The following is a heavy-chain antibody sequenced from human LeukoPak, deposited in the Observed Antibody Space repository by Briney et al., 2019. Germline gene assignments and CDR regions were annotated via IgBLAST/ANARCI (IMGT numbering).Heavy chain of an antibody. CDR3: ARGRYCTATACYGGDAFDI. V-gene: IGHV4-4*07. CDR1: GTPVNTYY. CDR2: IYTRGHT. D-gene: IGHD2-2*01. Sequence: SETLSLTCTVSGTPVNTYYWSWIRQPAGRGREWIGRIYTRGHTNYNPSLKSRVSMSVDTSKSQFSLRLSSVTAADTAVYYCARGRYCTATACYGGDAFDIWGQGTVVTVSS. J-gene: IGHJ3*02.